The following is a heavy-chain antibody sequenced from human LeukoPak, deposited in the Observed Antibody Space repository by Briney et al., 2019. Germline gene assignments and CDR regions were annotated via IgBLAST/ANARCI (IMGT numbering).Heavy chain of an antibody. CDR1: GGSFSGYS. CDR3: ARCLGGRCDYFDY. J-gene: IGHJ4*02. D-gene: IGHD3-16*01. CDR2: ISHFGST. Sequence: SETLSLTCAIYGGSFSGYSWTWIRQPPGKGLEWIGEISHFGSTKYIPSLESRVTISVDTSKNQFSLKLSSVTAADTAVYYCARCLGGRCDYFDYWGQGTLLTVSS. V-gene: IGHV4-34*01.